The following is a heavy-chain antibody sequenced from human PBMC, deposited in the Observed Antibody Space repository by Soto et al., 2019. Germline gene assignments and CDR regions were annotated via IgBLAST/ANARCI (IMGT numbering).Heavy chain of an antibody. CDR2: ISSSGSTI. Sequence: GGSLRLSCAASGFTFSDYYISWIRQAPGKGLEWVSYISSSGSTIYYADSVKGRFTISRDNAKNSLYLQMNSLRAEDTAVYYCAREVYSSSLPTYYSYYGMDVWGQGTTVTVSS. CDR1: GFTFSDYY. V-gene: IGHV3-11*01. J-gene: IGHJ6*02. CDR3: AREVYSSSLPTYYSYYGMDV. D-gene: IGHD6-6*01.